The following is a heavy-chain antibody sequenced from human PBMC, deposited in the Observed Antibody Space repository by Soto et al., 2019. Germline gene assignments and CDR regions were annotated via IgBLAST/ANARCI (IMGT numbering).Heavy chain of an antibody. Sequence: EVQLLESGGGLVQPGGSLRLSCAASGFTFSSYAMTWVRQAPGKGLEWVSALSGSGNTSCYADSVKGRFTISSDSSKKMLYLQMNSLGPEDTAVYYCAKDRGRTWYEDYWGQGTLVTVSS. V-gene: IGHV3-23*01. D-gene: IGHD6-13*01. J-gene: IGHJ4*02. CDR3: AKDRGRTWYEDY. CDR1: GFTFSSYA. CDR2: LSGSGNTS.